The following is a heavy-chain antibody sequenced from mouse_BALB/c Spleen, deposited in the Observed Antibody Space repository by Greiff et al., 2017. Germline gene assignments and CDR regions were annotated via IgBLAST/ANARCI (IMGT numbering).Heavy chain of an antibody. Sequence: EVQLVESGGDLVKPGGSLNLSCAASGFTFSSYGMYWVRKTPDKSLEWVATISSGGSYTYYPDSVKGRFTISRDNAKNTLYLQMSSLKSENTAMYYCARHELGYYAMGYWGEGTSVTVSS. CDR2: ISSGGSYT. CDR3: ARHELGYYAMGY. CDR1: GFTFSSYG. J-gene: IGHJ4*01. V-gene: IGHV5-6*01. D-gene: IGHD1-3*01.